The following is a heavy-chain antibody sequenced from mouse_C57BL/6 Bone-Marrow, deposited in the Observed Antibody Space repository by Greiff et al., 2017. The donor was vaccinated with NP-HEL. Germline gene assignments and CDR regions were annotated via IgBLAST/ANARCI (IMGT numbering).Heavy chain of an antibody. CDR3: AGDYDGYWYFDV. Sequence: VQVVESGPGLVNPSQSLFLTCSITGFPITSGYYWIWIRQSPGKPLEWMGYITHSGETFYNPSLQSPISITRETSKNQFFLQLNSVTTEDTAMYYCAGDYDGYWYFDVWGTGTTVTVSS. J-gene: IGHJ1*03. CDR2: ITHSGET. D-gene: IGHD2-3*01. CDR1: GFPITSGYY. V-gene: IGHV12-3*01.